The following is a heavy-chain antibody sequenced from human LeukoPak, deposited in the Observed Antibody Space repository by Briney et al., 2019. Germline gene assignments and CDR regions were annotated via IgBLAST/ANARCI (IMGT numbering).Heavy chain of an antibody. CDR2: ISSSSSYI. CDR1: GFTFSSYS. CDR3: ARGLTNSYDFWSGYYRSPRRAFDI. V-gene: IGHV3-21*01. J-gene: IGHJ3*02. D-gene: IGHD3-3*01. Sequence: PGGSLRLSCAASGFTFSSYSMNWVRQAPGKGLEWVSSISSSSSYIYYADSVKGRFTISRDNAKNSLYLQMNSLRAEDTAVYYCARGLTNSYDFWSGYYRSPRRAFDIWGQGTMVTVSS.